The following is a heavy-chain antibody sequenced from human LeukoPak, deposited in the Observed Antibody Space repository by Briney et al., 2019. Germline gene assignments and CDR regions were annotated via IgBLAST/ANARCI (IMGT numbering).Heavy chain of an antibody. J-gene: IGHJ6*03. CDR1: GYTFTSYY. Sequence: ASVKVSCKASGYTFTSYYMHWVRQAPGQGLEWMGIVNPSGGSTSYAQKFQGRVTMTRDTSTSTVYMELSSLRSEDTAVYYCARRSGDIVVVPGASTTKYYYYYMDVWGKGTTVTDSS. CDR3: ARRSGDIVVVPGASTTKYYYYYMDV. V-gene: IGHV1-46*01. D-gene: IGHD2-2*01. CDR2: VNPSGGST.